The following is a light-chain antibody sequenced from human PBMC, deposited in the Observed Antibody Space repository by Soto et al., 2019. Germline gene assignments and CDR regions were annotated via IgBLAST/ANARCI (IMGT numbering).Light chain of an antibody. CDR3: QQYTYWPYT. J-gene: IGKJ2*01. CDR2: GAS. V-gene: IGKV3-15*01. Sequence: EIVMTQSPATLSVSPGERASLSCRASQSVGSNLAWYQQTAGQAPRLLIYGASTRATGIPARFSGSGSGTDFTLTSSSLQSEFFAVYSCQQYTYWPYTFGQGTKLEIK. CDR1: QSVGSN.